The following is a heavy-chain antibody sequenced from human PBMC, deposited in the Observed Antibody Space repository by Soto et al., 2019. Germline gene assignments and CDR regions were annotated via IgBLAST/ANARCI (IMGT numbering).Heavy chain of an antibody. J-gene: IGHJ4*02. CDR1: GGTFNTYT. D-gene: IGHD2-15*01. V-gene: IGHV1-69*01. CDR3: ARIPRYSYPTSDPLDN. Sequence: QVHLVQSGSEVKKPGSSVTVSCKASGGTFNTYTFSWVRQAPGQGLEWMGSILPIMGSVNYAHDFRGRLSITADPSTTTAYMELTSLTSHDTAIYYCARIPRYSYPTSDPLDNWGQGTLVTASS. CDR2: ILPIMGSV.